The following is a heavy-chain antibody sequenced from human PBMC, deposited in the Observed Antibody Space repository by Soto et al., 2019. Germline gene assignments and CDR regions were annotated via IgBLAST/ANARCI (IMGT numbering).Heavy chain of an antibody. CDR3: AKDFHYYDSNGYYYFDY. V-gene: IGHV3-23*01. CDR1: GFTFSSYA. J-gene: IGHJ4*02. D-gene: IGHD3-22*01. CDR2: ISGSGGST. Sequence: PGVSLRLSCAASGFTFSSYAMSWFRQAPGKGLEWVSAISGSGGSTYCADSVKGRFTISRDNSKNTLYLQMNSLRAEDTAVYYCAKDFHYYDSNGYYYFDYWGQGTLVTVSS.